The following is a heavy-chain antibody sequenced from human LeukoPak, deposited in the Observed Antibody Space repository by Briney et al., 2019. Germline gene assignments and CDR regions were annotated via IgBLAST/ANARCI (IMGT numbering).Heavy chain of an antibody. D-gene: IGHD1-14*01. CDR3: ARGIQTGVDWFDP. CDR2: IKQDGSDK. V-gene: IGHV3-7*01. CDR1: GFTFSSYW. J-gene: IGHJ5*02. Sequence: GGSLRLSCAASGFTFSSYWMTWVRQAPGKGPEWVANIKQDGSDKYYVDSVKGRFTTSRDNAKNSLYLQMNSLRAEDTAVYYCARGIQTGVDWFDPWGQGTLVTVSS.